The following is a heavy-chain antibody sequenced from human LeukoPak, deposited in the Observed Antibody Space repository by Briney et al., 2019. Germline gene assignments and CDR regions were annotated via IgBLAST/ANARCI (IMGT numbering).Heavy chain of an antibody. J-gene: IGHJ4*02. Sequence: GGSLRLSCAASGFTFDDYAMHWVRQAPGKGLEWVSGISWNSGSIGYADSVKGRFTISRDNAKNSLYLQMNSLRAEDTALYYCAKGGYYDSSGPTAYFDYWGQGTLVTVSS. CDR1: GFTFDDYA. V-gene: IGHV3-9*01. CDR3: AKGGYYDSSGPTAYFDY. D-gene: IGHD3-22*01. CDR2: ISWNSGSI.